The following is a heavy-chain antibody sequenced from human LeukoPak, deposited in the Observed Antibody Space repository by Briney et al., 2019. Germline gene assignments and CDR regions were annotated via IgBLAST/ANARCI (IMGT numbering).Heavy chain of an antibody. Sequence: SQTLSLTCTVSGGSISSGDYYWSWIRQPPGKGLEWIGYIYYSGSTYYNPSLKSRVTISVDTSKNQFSLKLSSVTAADTAVYYCASTDGGSYGMEYYYYGMDVWGQGTTVTVSS. D-gene: IGHD1-26*01. J-gene: IGHJ6*02. CDR1: GGSISSGDYY. CDR2: IYYSGST. CDR3: ASTDGGSYGMEYYYYGMDV. V-gene: IGHV4-30-4*01.